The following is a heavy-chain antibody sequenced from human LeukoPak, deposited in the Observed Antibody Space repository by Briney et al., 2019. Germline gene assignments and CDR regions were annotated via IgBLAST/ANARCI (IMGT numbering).Heavy chain of an antibody. J-gene: IGHJ4*02. V-gene: IGHV1-2*04. CDR1: GYTFTGYY. D-gene: IGHD5-12*01. CDR2: INPNSGGT. CDR3: ARSLGYSGYTVDY. Sequence: ASVKVSRKASGYTFTGYYMHWVRQAPGQGLEWMGWINPNSGGTNYAQKFQGWVTMTRDTSISTAYMELSRLRSDDTAVYYCARSLGYSGYTVDYWGQGTLVTVSS.